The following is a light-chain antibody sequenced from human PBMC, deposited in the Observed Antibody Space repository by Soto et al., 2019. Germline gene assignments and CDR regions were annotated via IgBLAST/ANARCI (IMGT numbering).Light chain of an antibody. CDR2: SAS. J-gene: IGKJ5*01. Sequence: EIVLTQSPGTLSLSPGERATLSCRASQSVSSNYLACYQQKPGQAPRLLIHSASTRATGIPARFSGSGSGTEFTLTISSLQSEDSAVYYCQQYNNWPPITFGQGTRLEI. CDR1: QSVSSN. CDR3: QQYNNWPPIT. V-gene: IGKV3-15*01.